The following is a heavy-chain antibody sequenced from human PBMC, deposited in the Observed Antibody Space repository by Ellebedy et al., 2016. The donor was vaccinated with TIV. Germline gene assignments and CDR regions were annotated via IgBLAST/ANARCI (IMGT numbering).Heavy chain of an antibody. CDR1: GGSISSHY. J-gene: IGHJ4*02. V-gene: IGHV4-59*11. CDR2: IHDTGNS. Sequence: SETLSLXCTVSGGSISSHYWSWIRQPPGKGLEWIGYIHDTGNSNYNPSLKSRVTMLVDTSKNQFSLKLGSVTAADTAVYYCASSTYGDYGTGYWGQGTLVTVSS. CDR3: ASSTYGDYGTGY. D-gene: IGHD4-17*01.